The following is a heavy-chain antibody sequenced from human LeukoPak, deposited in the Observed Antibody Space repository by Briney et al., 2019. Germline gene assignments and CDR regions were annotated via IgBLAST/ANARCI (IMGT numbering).Heavy chain of an antibody. CDR2: IINSGTNA. V-gene: IGHV3-23*01. CDR3: AKHWSYGFAI. CDR1: GFTFSSYT. J-gene: IGHJ3*02. D-gene: IGHD2-8*02. Sequence: PGGSLRLSCAASGFTFSSYTMSWVRQAPGKGLEWVSAIINSGTNAFYADSVKGRFIISRDNSKSTLYLQMNSLRAEDSAVYYCAKHWSYGFAIWGQGTMVTVSS.